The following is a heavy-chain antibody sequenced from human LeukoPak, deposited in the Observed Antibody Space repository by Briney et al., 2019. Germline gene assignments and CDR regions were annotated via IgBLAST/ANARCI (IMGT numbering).Heavy chain of an antibody. CDR3: AREVDTAMVTFDY. CDR2: IDAGNGNT. Sequence: ASVKVSCKASGYTFTSYAMHWVRHAPGQRLEWMGWIDAGNGNTKYSQKFQGRVTITRDTSASTAYMELSSLRSEDTAVYYCAREVDTAMVTFDYWGQGTLVTVSS. D-gene: IGHD5-18*01. J-gene: IGHJ4*02. CDR1: GYTFTSYA. V-gene: IGHV1-3*01.